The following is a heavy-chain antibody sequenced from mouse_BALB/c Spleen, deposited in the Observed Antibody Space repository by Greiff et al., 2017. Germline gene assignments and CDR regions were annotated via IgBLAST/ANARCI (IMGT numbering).Heavy chain of an antibody. V-gene: IGHV2-6-7*01. J-gene: IGHJ4*01. CDR3: ARDPYYGSSYTYYAMDY. Sequence: VQLQQSGPGLVAPSQSLSITCTVSGFSLTGYGVNWVRQPPGKGLEWLGMIWGDGSTDYNSALKSRLSISKDNSKSQVFLKMNSLQTDDTARYYCARDPYYGSSYTYYAMDYWGQGTSVTVSS. CDR2: IWGDGST. CDR1: GFSLTGYG. D-gene: IGHD1-1*01.